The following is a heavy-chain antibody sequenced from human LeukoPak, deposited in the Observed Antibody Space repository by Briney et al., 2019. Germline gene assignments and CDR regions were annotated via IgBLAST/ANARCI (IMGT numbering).Heavy chain of an antibody. Sequence: GGSLRLSCAASGFTFSSYAMNWVRQAPGKGLEWVSVISGSGDSTCYADSVKGRFTISRDNSKNTLYLQMNSLRAEDTAIYYCAKTAEYYGSGNIDYWGQGTLVTVSS. CDR3: AKTAEYYGSGNIDY. D-gene: IGHD3-10*01. CDR1: GFTFSSYA. CDR2: ISGSGDST. J-gene: IGHJ4*02. V-gene: IGHV3-23*01.